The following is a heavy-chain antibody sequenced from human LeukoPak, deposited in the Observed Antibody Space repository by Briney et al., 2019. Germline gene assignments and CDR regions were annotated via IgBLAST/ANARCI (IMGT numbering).Heavy chain of an antibody. CDR3: ARLAVAGTHHGDY. CDR2: IYYSGST. V-gene: IGHV4-39*01. D-gene: IGHD6-19*01. CDR1: GGSISSSSYY. J-gene: IGHJ4*02. Sequence: SETLSLTCTVSGGSISSSSYYWGWIRQPPEKGLEWIGSIYYSGSTYYNPSLKSRVTISVDTSKNQFSLKLSSVTAADTAVYYCARLAVAGTHHGDYWGQGTLVTVSS.